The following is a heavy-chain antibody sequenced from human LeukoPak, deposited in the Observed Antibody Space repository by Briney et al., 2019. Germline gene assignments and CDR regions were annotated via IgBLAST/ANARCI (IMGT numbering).Heavy chain of an antibody. CDR2: IGTKGDT. Sequence: GVSLRLFCAASGLSVRSYDMHWVRQAIGKGLEWVSAIGTKGDTYYSASVGGRFTISRENGKNSLYLQMNSLRAGDTAVYYCAREMSDTVTWGWYFDLWGRGTLVTVSS. J-gene: IGHJ2*01. CDR3: AREMSDTVTWGWYFDL. CDR1: GLSVRSYD. D-gene: IGHD4-17*01. V-gene: IGHV3-13*01.